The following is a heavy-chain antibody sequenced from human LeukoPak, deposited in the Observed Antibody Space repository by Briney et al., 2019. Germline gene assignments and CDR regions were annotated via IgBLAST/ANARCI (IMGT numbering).Heavy chain of an antibody. Sequence: SETLSLTCTVSGGSISSYYWSWIRQPPGKGLERIGYIYYSGSTDYNPSLKSRVTISVDTSKNQFSLKLSSVTAADTAVYYCARTPPEWELLYNDAFDIWGQGTMVTVSS. CDR2: IYYSGST. J-gene: IGHJ3*02. CDR1: GGSISSYY. D-gene: IGHD1-26*01. V-gene: IGHV4-59*01. CDR3: ARTPPEWELLYNDAFDI.